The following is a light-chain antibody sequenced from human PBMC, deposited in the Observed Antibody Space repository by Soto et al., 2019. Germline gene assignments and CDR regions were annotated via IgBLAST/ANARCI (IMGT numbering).Light chain of an antibody. V-gene: IGKV1-39*01. Sequence: DIQMTQSPSSLSAFVGDRVTITCRASQTISSYLNWYQQKPGKAPKLLIYAASGLQTGVPSRFSGSESGTDFTLTISRLQPEDFATYYCQHSYSAPPTFGGGTKVEIK. J-gene: IGKJ4*01. CDR2: AAS. CDR1: QTISSY. CDR3: QHSYSAPPT.